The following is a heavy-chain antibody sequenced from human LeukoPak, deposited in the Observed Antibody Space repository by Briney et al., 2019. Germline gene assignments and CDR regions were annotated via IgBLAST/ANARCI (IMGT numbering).Heavy chain of an antibody. V-gene: IGHV3-7*01. Sequence: GGSLRLSCVASGFTFNIHWMTWVRQAPGKGLEWVAAIKPDGNDKFLVDSVKGRFTISRDNSKNTLYLQMNSLRAEDTAVYYCARDLLIAARAFDYWGQGTLVTVSS. CDR2: IKPDGNDK. CDR3: ARDLLIAARAFDY. CDR1: GFTFNIHW. J-gene: IGHJ4*02. D-gene: IGHD6-6*01.